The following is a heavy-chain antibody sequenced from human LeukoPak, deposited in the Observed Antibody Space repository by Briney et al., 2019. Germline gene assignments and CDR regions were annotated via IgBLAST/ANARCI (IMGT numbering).Heavy chain of an antibody. J-gene: IGHJ5*02. D-gene: IGHD3-9*01. Sequence: ASVKVSCKASGYTFTSYAMNWVRQAPGQGLEWMGWINTNTGNPTYAQGFTGRFVFSLDTSVSTAYLQISSLKAEDTAVYYCARDWALRYFDWLPRGFDPWGQGTLVTVSS. CDR2: INTNTGNP. CDR3: ARDWALRYFDWLPRGFDP. CDR1: GYTFTSYA. V-gene: IGHV7-4-1*02.